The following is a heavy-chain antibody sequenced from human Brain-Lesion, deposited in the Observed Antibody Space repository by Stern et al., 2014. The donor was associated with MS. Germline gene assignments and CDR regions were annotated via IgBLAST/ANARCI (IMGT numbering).Heavy chain of an antibody. J-gene: IGHJ4*02. CDR2: INPKSGGT. CDR3: ATYYYDSTGYNDF. V-gene: IGHV1-2*04. D-gene: IGHD3-22*01. Sequence: DQLVESGAEVKKPGASVKVSCKASGYTFTGYYMHWVRQAPGQGLEWMGGINPKSGGTNYAQKFQGWVTMTRDTSINTAYMELSRLRSDDTAVYYCATYYYDSTGYNDFWGQGTLVTVSS. CDR1: GYTFTGYY.